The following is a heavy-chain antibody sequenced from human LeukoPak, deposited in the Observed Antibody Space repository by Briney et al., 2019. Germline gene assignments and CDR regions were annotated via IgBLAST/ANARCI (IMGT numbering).Heavy chain of an antibody. CDR2: ISYDGSNK. J-gene: IGHJ6*03. Sequence: GGSLRLSCAASGFTFDTYGMSWVRQAPGKGLEWVAVISYDGSNKYYADSVKGRFTISRDNSKNTLYLQMNSLRAEDTAVYYCAKISNYYYYYMDVWGKGTTVTVSS. CDR1: GFTFDTYG. V-gene: IGHV3-30*18. CDR3: AKISNYYYYYMDV. D-gene: IGHD4-11*01.